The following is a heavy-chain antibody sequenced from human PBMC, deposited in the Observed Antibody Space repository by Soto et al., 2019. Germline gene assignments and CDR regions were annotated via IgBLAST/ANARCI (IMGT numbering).Heavy chain of an antibody. D-gene: IGHD4-17*01. CDR2: ITGNGGRI. J-gene: IGHJ5*02. Sequence: EVQLVESGGGLVQPGGSLRLSCVASGFTFSSYGMHWVCQAPGKGLEFVSAITGNGGRIYYANSVKGRFTISRDNSKNTLYLQMGSLRAEDTAVYYCARRNTGYDLWGQGTLVTVSS. CDR1: GFTFSSYG. CDR3: ARRNTGYDL. V-gene: IGHV3-64*01.